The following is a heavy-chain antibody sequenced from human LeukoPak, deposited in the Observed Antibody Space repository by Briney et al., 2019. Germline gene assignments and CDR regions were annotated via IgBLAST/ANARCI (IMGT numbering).Heavy chain of an antibody. V-gene: IGHV1-2*02. CDR1: GHTFTVYY. Sequence: GASVKVSCKASGHTFTVYYMHWVRQAPGQGLEWMGWINPNSGGTNYAQKFQGRVTMTRDTSISTAYMELSRLRSDDTAVYYCARQESWFDPWGQGTLVTVSS. D-gene: IGHD3-10*01. J-gene: IGHJ5*02. CDR2: INPNSGGT. CDR3: ARQESWFDP.